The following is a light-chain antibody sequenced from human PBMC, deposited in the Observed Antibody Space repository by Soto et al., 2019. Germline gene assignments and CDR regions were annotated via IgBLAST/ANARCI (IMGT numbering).Light chain of an antibody. CDR2: AAS. V-gene: IGKV1-39*01. CDR1: QSIDNL. CDR3: QQSYTTPGT. Sequence: DVQVTQSPSSLSASVGDRVTITCRSSQSIDNLLNWYQHKPGEAPKLLIYAASSLQSGVPSRFSGSGSGTDFTLTISNLQPEDFATFYCQQSYTTPGTFGQGTKVDVK. J-gene: IGKJ1*01.